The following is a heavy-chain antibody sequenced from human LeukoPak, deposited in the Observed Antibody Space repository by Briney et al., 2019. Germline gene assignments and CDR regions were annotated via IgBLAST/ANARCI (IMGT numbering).Heavy chain of an antibody. V-gene: IGHV3-7*03. J-gene: IGHJ3*02. CDR1: GFTFR. D-gene: IGHD6-19*01. Sequence: GGSLTLSCAASGFTFRVRQAPGKGLEWVANIKQDGSEKYYVDSVKGRFTISRDNAKNSLYLQMNSLRAEDTAVYYCARGGQWLVRSAFDIWGQGTMVTVSS. CDR3: ARGGQWLVRSAFDI. CDR2: IKQDGSEK.